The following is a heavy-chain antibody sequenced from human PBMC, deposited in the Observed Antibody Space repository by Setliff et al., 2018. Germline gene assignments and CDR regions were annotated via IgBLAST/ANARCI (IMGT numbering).Heavy chain of an antibody. Sequence: GGSLRLSCAASGFTFNMYGMHWVRQAPGKGLEWVAFTRLDGNSKYYADSVKGRFTISRDNSKNTLYLHMSSLSAEDSAIYYCATWDGKYSRYWGQGTLVTVSS. CDR2: TRLDGNSK. D-gene: IGHD3-9*01. CDR1: GFTFNMYG. V-gene: IGHV3-30*02. J-gene: IGHJ4*02. CDR3: ATWDGKYSRY.